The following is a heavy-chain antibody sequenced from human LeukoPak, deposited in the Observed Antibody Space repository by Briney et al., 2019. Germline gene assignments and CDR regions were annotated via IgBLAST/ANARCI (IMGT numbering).Heavy chain of an antibody. Sequence: GASVNVSCKASGYTFTGYYMHWVRQAPGQGLEWMGWINPNRGGTNYAQKFQGRVTMTRDTSISTAYMELSRLRSDDTAVYYCASIDFWSGYFDYWGQGTLVTASS. J-gene: IGHJ4*02. D-gene: IGHD3-3*01. CDR3: ASIDFWSGYFDY. CDR1: GYTFTGYY. V-gene: IGHV1-2*02. CDR2: INPNRGGT.